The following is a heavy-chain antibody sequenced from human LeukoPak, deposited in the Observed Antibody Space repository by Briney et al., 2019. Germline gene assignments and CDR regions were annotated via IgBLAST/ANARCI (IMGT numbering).Heavy chain of an antibody. J-gene: IGHJ6*02. D-gene: IGHD2-15*01. CDR3: ARVVVGGKNYYYYAMDV. V-gene: IGHV4-34*01. CDR2: INHSGSI. CDR1: GGSFSGYY. Sequence: PSETLSLTCAVYGGSFSGYYWSWIRQPPGKGMEWIGEINHSGSINYNPSLKSRVTISVDTSKNQVSLRLSSVTAADTAVYYCARVVVGGKNYYYYAMDVWGQGTTVTVSS.